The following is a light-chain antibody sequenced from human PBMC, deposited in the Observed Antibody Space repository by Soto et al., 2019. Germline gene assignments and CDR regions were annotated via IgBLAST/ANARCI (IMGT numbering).Light chain of an antibody. CDR3: HQRSNWPPFT. Sequence: VFAQAPAPLSFSPRERATLSCRASQSISDFLAWYQQKPGQAPRLLIYDASKRATDIPDRFIGSGSGTDFTLTISSLEPEDFAVYYCHQRSNWPPFTFGGGTKVDIK. CDR1: QSISDF. J-gene: IGKJ4*01. CDR2: DAS. V-gene: IGKV3-11*01.